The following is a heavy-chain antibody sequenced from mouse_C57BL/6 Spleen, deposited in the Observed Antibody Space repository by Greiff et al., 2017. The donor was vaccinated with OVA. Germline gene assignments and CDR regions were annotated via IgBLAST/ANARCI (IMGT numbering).Heavy chain of an antibody. J-gene: IGHJ4*01. Sequence: QVQLQQSGAELARPGASVKMSCKASGYTFTSYTMHWVKQRPGQGLEWIGMIHPNSGSTNYNEKFKSKATLTVDKSSSTAYMQLSSLTSEDSAVYYCARRSTMVTTRGVYYAMDYWGQGTSGTVSS. CDR3: ARRSTMVTTRGVYYAMDY. CDR2: IHPNSGST. V-gene: IGHV1-64*01. CDR1: GYTFTSYT. D-gene: IGHD2-2*01.